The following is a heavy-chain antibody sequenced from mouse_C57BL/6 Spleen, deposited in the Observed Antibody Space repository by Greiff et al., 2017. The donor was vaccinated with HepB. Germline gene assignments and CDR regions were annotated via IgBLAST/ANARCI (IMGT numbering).Heavy chain of an antibody. D-gene: IGHD1-1*01. Sequence: QVQLQQSGAELARPGASVKLSCKASGYTFTSYGISWVKQRTGQGLEWIGEIYPRSGNTYYNEKFKGKATLTADKSSSTAYMELRSLTSEDSAVYFCARPFSYYGSSYDYFDYWGQGTTLTVSS. CDR1: GYTFTSYG. J-gene: IGHJ2*01. V-gene: IGHV1-81*01. CDR3: ARPFSYYGSSYDYFDY. CDR2: IYPRSGNT.